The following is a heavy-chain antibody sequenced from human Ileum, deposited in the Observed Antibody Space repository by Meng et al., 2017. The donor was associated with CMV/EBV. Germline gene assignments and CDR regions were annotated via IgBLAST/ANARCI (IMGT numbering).Heavy chain of an antibody. CDR3: ARGPDTIFGAIGRFDP. CDR2: ISSSSSYI. J-gene: IGHJ5*02. D-gene: IGHD3-3*01. Sequence: GESLKISCAASGFTFSSYSMNWVRQAPGKGLEWVSSISSSSSYIYYADSVKGRFTISRDNAKNSLYLQMNSLRAEDTAVYYCARGPDTIFGAIGRFDPWGQGTLVTVPS. CDR1: GFTFSSYS. V-gene: IGHV3-21*01.